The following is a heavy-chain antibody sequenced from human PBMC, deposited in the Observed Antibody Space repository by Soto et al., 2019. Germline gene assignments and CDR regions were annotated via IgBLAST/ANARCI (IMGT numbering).Heavy chain of an antibody. CDR2: IYYSGST. J-gene: IGHJ6*02. CDR3: GGGLPEYYYYGMAV. Sequence: QLQLQESGPGLVTPSETLSLTCTVSGGSISSSSYYWGWIRQPPGKGLEWIGRIYYSGSTYYNPSLKSRVTISVDTSKNQFSLKLSSVTASDTAVYYCGGGLPEYYYYGMAVWGQGTTVTVSS. V-gene: IGHV4-39*01. CDR1: GGSISSSSYY. D-gene: IGHD3-16*01.